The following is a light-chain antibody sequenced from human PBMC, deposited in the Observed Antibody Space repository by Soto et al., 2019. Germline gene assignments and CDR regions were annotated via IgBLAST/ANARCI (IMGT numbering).Light chain of an antibody. V-gene: IGKV3-15*01. Sequence: EIVMSLSAATLSVYPGERATLSCRASQSVSSDLAWYHQKPGQAPRLLIYGASTRATGIPARFSGSGSGTEFTLTINSLQSEDFAVYYCQQSNNWPRTFGQGSMVDVK. CDR1: QSVSSD. CDR2: GAS. J-gene: IGKJ1*01. CDR3: QQSNNWPRT.